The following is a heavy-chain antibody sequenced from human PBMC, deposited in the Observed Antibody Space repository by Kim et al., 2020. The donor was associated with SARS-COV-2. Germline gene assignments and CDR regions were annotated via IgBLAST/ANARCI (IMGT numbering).Heavy chain of an antibody. CDR2: INHSGST. J-gene: IGHJ6*02. V-gene: IGHV4-34*01. CDR1: GGSFSGYY. CDR3: ARGPRYCSSTSCYFLEGYYYYGMDV. D-gene: IGHD2-2*01. Sequence: SETLSLTCAVYGGSFSGYYWSWIRQPPGKGLEWIGEINHSGSTNYNPSLKSRVTISVDTSKNQFSLKLSSVTAADTAVYYCARGPRYCSSTSCYFLEGYYYYGMDVWGQGTTVTVSS.